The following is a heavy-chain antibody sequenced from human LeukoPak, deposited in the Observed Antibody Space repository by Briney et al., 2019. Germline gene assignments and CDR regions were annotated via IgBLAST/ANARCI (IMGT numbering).Heavy chain of an antibody. J-gene: IGHJ4*02. CDR3: ARDSIRDGYNSDYFDY. CDR2: ISGSGGST. CDR1: GFTFSNYG. D-gene: IGHD5-24*01. Sequence: PGGSLRLSCAASGFTFSNYGMHWVRQAPGKGLEWVSAISGSGGSTYYADSVKGRFTISRDNSKNTLYLQMNSLRAEDTAVYYCARDSIRDGYNSDYFDYWGQGTLVTVSS. V-gene: IGHV3-23*01.